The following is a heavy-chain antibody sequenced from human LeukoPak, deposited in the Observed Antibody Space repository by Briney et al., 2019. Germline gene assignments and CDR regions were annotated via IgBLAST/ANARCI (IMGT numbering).Heavy chain of an antibody. CDR3: AREAVEDAFDI. D-gene: IGHD4-23*01. J-gene: IGHJ3*02. V-gene: IGHV3-21*01. Sequence: GGSLRLSCVASGFSFSTYSMNWVRQAPGKGLEWVSSISSSSSYIYYADSVKGRFTISRDNAKNSLYLQMNSLRAEDTAVYYCAREAVEDAFDIWGQGTMVTVSS. CDR1: GFSFSTYS. CDR2: ISSSSSYI.